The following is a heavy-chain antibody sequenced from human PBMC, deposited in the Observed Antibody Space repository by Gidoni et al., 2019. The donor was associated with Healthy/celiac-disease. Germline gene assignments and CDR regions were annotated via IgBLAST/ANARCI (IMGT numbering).Heavy chain of an antibody. D-gene: IGHD3-9*01. CDR2: ISGSGGST. CDR3: AMGGLEQYDVLTGYYPPFGY. Sequence: LEWVSGISGSGGSTYYADSVKGRFTISRDNSKNTLYLQMNSLRAADTAVYYYAMGGLEQYDVLTGYYPPFGYWGQGTLVTVSS. J-gene: IGHJ4*02. V-gene: IGHV3-23*01.